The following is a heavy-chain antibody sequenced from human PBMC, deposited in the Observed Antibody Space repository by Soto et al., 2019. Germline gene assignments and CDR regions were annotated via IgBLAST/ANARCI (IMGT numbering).Heavy chain of an antibody. CDR3: ARTEGPDYFDY. V-gene: IGHV3-74*01. J-gene: IGHJ4*02. CDR1: GFTFSSSA. Sequence: GGSLRLSCAASGFTFSSSAMSWVRQAPGKGLEWVSAISDGSSTSYADSVKGRFTISRDNAKNTLYLQMNSLRAEDTAVYYCARTEGPDYFDYWGQGTLVTVSS. CDR2: ISDGSST.